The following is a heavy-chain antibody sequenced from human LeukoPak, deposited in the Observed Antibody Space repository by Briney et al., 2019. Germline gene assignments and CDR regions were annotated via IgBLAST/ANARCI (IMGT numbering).Heavy chain of an antibody. D-gene: IGHD4-17*01. CDR2: IKQDGSQK. Sequence: PGGSLRLSCAASGFIFSNYYMSWVRQAPGKGLEWVAHIKQDGSQKYYVDSVKGRFTISRDNAKNSLYLQMNSLRAEDTAVYYCARAGEYGDYGVDYWGQGTLVTVSS. CDR3: ARAGEYGDYGVDY. CDR1: GFIFSNYY. J-gene: IGHJ4*02. V-gene: IGHV3-7*01.